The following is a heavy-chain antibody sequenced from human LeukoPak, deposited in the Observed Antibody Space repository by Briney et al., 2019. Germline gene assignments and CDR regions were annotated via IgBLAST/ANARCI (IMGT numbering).Heavy chain of an antibody. Sequence: PGGSLRLSCAASGFTFSSSAMSWVRQAPGKGLEWVSTISGSGANTYYADSVKDRFTISRDNSKNTVYLQMDSLRAEDTAIYYCAKGGPRAPLPAWGQGTQVTVSS. V-gene: IGHV3-23*01. CDR2: ISGSGANT. J-gene: IGHJ4*02. CDR3: AKGGPRAPLPA. CDR1: GFTFSSSA.